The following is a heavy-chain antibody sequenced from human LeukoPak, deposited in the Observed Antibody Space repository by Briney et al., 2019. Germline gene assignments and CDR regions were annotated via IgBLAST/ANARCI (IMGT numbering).Heavy chain of an antibody. CDR2: IYYRGST. J-gene: IGHJ4*02. D-gene: IGHD6-13*01. CDR1: GASISSYY. Sequence: SETLSLTCTDSGASISSYYWCWIRQPPGKGQERIGNIYYRGSTNYNPSIKRLATSAVATSKNQFSLKLSSVTAADTAVYYCARDLDSSRSLDYWGQGTLVTVSS. V-gene: IGHV4-59*01. CDR3: ARDLDSSRSLDY.